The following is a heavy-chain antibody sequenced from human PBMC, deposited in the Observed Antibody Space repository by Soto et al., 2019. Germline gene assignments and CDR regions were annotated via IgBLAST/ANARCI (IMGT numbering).Heavy chain of an antibody. V-gene: IGHV3-13*01. CDR2: IGTAGDT. J-gene: IGHJ3*02. CDR3: ARGLGADAFDI. Sequence: HPGGSLRLSCAASGFTFSSYDMHWVRQATGKGLEWVSAIGTAGDTYYPGSVKGRFTISRENAKNSLYLQMNSLRAGDTAVYYCARGLGADAFDIWGQGTMVTVSS. CDR1: GFTFSSYD. D-gene: IGHD7-27*01.